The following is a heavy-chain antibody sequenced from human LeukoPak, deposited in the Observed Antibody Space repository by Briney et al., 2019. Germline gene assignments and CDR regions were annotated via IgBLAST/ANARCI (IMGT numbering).Heavy chain of an antibody. CDR2: ISAYNGNT. CDR1: GYTFTSYG. D-gene: IGHD3-22*01. Sequence: ASVKVSCKASGYTFTSYGISWVRQAPGQGLEWMGWISAYNGNTNYAQKLQGRVTMTTDTSTSTAYMELRSLRSDDTAVYYCARDPFAEATYYYDSSGCFDYWGRGTLVTVSS. V-gene: IGHV1-18*01. J-gene: IGHJ4*02. CDR3: ARDPFAEATYYYDSSGCFDY.